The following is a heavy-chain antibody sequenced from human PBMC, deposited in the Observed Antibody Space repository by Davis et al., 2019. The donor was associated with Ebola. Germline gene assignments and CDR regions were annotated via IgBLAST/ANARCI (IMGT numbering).Heavy chain of an antibody. Sequence: GGSLRLSCATSGFTFDAFDMHWVRQAPGKGLEWVSFISWNSNTIDYADSVKGRFTISRDNAKSSLYLQMNSLRAEDTAFYYCAKANYDTSGFFRYYDYWGQGTLVSVSS. CDR3: AKANYDTSGFFRYYDY. CDR1: GFTFDAFD. V-gene: IGHV3-9*01. CDR2: ISWNSNTI. J-gene: IGHJ4*02. D-gene: IGHD3-22*01.